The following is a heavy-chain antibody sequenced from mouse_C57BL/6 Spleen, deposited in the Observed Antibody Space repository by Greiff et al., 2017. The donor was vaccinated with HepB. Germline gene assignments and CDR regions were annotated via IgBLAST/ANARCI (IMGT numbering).Heavy chain of an antibody. V-gene: IGHV1-64*01. D-gene: IGHD1-1*01. Sequence: QVQLQQPGAELVKPGASVKLSCKASGYTFTSYWMHWVKQRPGQGLEWIGMIHPNSGSTNYNEKFKSKATLTVDKSSSTAYMQLSSLTSEDSAVYYCARSMTTVVATVWYFDVWGTGTTVT. CDR1: GYTFTSYW. CDR2: IHPNSGST. CDR3: ARSMTTVVATVWYFDV. J-gene: IGHJ1*03.